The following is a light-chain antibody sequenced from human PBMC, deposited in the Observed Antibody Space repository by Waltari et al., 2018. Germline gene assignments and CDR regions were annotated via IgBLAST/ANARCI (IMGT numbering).Light chain of an antibody. Sequence: ATLSCRASQSVRNFLAWYQQKTGQAPRLLIYDTSNRATGIPARFSGSGFGTDFTLTISSLEPEDFAVYYCQQRSNWPLTFGGGTKVEIK. V-gene: IGKV3-11*01. J-gene: IGKJ4*01. CDR2: DTS. CDR1: QSVRNF. CDR3: QQRSNWPLT.